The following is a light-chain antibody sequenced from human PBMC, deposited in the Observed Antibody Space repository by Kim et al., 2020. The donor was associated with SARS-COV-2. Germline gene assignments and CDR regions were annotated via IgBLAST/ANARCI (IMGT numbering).Light chain of an antibody. CDR2: DDA. J-gene: IGLJ2*01. V-gene: IGLV3-21*02. CDR1: KVGGKS. CDR3: QVWDSGLDHVI. Sequence: PGQTARISCGGTKVGGKSVHWYQQKPGQAPLLVVFDDADRPSGVPERFAGSNSGNTATLTISRVEAGDEADYFCQVWDSGLDHVIFGGGTQLTVL.